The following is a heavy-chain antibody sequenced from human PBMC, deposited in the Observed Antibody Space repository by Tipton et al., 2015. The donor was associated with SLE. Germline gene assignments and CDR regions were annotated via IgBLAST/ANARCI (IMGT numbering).Heavy chain of an antibody. J-gene: IGHJ4*02. V-gene: IGHV3-48*01. Sequence: SLRLSCAASGFTFSSYSMNWVRQAPGKGLEWVSYISSSSSTIYYADSVKGRFTISRDNAKNSLYLQMNSLRAEDTAVYYCARDWGRIDYWGQGTLVTVSS. D-gene: IGHD7-27*01. CDR3: ARDWGRIDY. CDR1: GFTFSSYS. CDR2: ISSSSSTI.